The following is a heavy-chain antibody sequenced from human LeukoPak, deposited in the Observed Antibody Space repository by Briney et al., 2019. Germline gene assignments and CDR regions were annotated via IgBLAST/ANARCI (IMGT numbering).Heavy chain of an antibody. CDR1: GYTFTGYY. D-gene: IGHD5-24*01. CDR2: INPNSGGT. CDR3: ARAPDNRAGGYFDY. Sequence: ASVKVSCKASGYTFTGYYMHWVRQAPGQGLEWMGWINPNSGGTNYAQKFQGRVTMTRDTSISTAYMELSRLRSDDTAVYYCARAPDNRAGGYFDYWGQGTLVTVSS. J-gene: IGHJ4*02. V-gene: IGHV1-2*02.